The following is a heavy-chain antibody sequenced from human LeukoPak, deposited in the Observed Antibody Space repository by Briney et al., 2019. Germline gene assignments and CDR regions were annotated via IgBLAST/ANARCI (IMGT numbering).Heavy chain of an antibody. CDR1: GFTFSSYS. CDR2: ISCSSSYI. CDR3: ARDPQIRVNES. Sequence: GGSLRLSCAASGFTFSSYSMNWVRQAPGKGLEWVSSISCSSSYIYYADSVKGRFTISRDNAKNSLYLQMNSLRAEDTAVYYCARDPQIRVNESWGQGTLVTVSP. J-gene: IGHJ5*02. D-gene: IGHD3-10*01. V-gene: IGHV3-21*01.